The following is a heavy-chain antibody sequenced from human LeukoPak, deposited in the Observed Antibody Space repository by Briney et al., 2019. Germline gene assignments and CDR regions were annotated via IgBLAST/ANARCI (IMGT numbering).Heavy chain of an antibody. Sequence: GGYLRLSCAASGFTFSSYGMHWVRQAPGKGLEWVAVISYDGSNKYYADSVKGRFTISRDNSKNTLYLQMNSLRAEDTAVYYCAKDHHLGQLSLYFDYWGQGTLVTVSS. CDR3: AKDHHLGQLSLYFDY. V-gene: IGHV3-30*18. CDR2: ISYDGSNK. D-gene: IGHD3-16*02. J-gene: IGHJ4*02. CDR1: GFTFSSYG.